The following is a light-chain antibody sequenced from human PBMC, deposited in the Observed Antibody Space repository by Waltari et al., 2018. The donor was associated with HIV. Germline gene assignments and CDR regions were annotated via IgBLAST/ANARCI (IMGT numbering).Light chain of an antibody. CDR2: AAS. V-gene: IGKV1-39*01. Sequence: DIQMTQSPSSLSASVGDRVTITCRASQPISMYLSWYQQKSGKAPRLLIYAASTLQSGVPSRFSGGGSGTDFTLTISGLQGDDFATYYCLQTYSTPFTSGQGTRLDI. CDR1: QPISMY. J-gene: IGKJ5*01. CDR3: LQTYSTPFT.